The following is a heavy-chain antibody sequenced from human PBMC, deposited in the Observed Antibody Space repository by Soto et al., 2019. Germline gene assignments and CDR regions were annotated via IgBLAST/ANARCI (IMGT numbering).Heavy chain of an antibody. J-gene: IGHJ4*02. D-gene: IGHD4-17*01. CDR3: ARDYGDFYFDY. CDR1: GFTVSSNY. V-gene: IGHV3-66*01. CDR2: IYSGGST. Sequence: EVQLVESGGGLVQPGGSLRLSCAASGFTVSSNYMSWVRQAPGKGLEWVSVIYSGGSTYYADSVKGRFTISRDNSKNTLYRQMNSLRAEDTAVYYCARDYGDFYFDYWGQGTLVTVSS.